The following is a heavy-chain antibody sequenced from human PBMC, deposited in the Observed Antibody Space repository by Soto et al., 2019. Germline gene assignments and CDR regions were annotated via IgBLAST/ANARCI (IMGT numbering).Heavy chain of an antibody. Sequence: EVQLVESGGGLVQPGGSRRVSCAASGFSFSNYAMNWVRQAPGKGLEWVSYISIGSGSIFYADSVKGRFTISRDDVKNSLYMQMNTLRDEDTAVYYCVRDDRWAFDFRGQGTMVTVSS. CDR1: GFSFSNYA. CDR3: VRDDRWAFDF. CDR2: ISIGSGSI. V-gene: IGHV3-48*02. J-gene: IGHJ3*01. D-gene: IGHD3-22*01.